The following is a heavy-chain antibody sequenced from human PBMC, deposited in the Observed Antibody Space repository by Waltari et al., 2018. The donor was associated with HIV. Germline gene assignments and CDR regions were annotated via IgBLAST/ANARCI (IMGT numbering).Heavy chain of an antibody. Sequence: EVQLVQSGAEVQKQGESLKISGKGSGYGFTSYWIGWVRTMPGKGLEWMGIIYPGDSDTRYSPSFQGQVTISADKSISTAYLQWSSLKASDTAMYYCARQIRVGELNYFDYWGQGTLVTVSS. D-gene: IGHD3-10*01. J-gene: IGHJ4*02. CDR3: ARQIRVGELNYFDY. CDR1: GYGFTSYW. V-gene: IGHV5-51*01. CDR2: IYPGDSDT.